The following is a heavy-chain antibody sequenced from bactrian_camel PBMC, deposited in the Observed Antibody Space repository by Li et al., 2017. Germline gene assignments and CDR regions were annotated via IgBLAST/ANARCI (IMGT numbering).Heavy chain of an antibody. Sequence: HVQLVESGGGSVQSGGSLRLSCVASGNTDRYCMAWFRQVQGRKRERVAAMDLSGVTTYADSVKGRFAASKDSGKNTLYLQMASLQPEDTAMFYCAAEHPRRSLGLLRCGDDYAYWGQGTQVTVS. D-gene: IGHD1*01. CDR2: MDLSGVT. V-gene: IGHV3S53*01. J-gene: IGHJ4*01. CDR1: GNTDRYC. CDR3: AAEHPRRSLGLLRCGDDYAY.